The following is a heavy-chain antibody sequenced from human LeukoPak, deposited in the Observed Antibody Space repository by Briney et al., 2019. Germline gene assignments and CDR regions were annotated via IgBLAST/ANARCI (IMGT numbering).Heavy chain of an antibody. Sequence: PGRSLRLSCAASGFTFSSYAMPWVRQAPGKGLEWVAVISYDGSNKYYADSVKGRFTISRDNSKNTLYLQMNSLRAEDTAVYYCARSSGWQNYRAFDIWGQGTMVTVSS. CDR1: GFTFSSYA. CDR3: ARSSGWQNYRAFDI. V-gene: IGHV3-30-3*01. J-gene: IGHJ3*02. D-gene: IGHD6-19*01. CDR2: ISYDGSNK.